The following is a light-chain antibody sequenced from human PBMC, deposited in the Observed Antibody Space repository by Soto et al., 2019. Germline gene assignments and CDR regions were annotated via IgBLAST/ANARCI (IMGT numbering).Light chain of an antibody. Sequence: QSVLTQPPSASGTPGQRVTIPCAGKSSSFRTNAVIWYQQLPGSAPKLLMYSNNQRPSGVPDRFSGSKSGTSASLAISGLQSEDAADYYCATWDDSLKSVVFGGGTKLTVL. V-gene: IGLV1-44*01. J-gene: IGLJ2*01. CDR3: ATWDDSLKSVV. CDR1: SSSFRTNA. CDR2: SNN.